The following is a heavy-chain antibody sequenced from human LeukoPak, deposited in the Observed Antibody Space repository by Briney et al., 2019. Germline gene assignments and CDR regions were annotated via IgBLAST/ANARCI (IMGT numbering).Heavy chain of an antibody. CDR2: ISGSGGRT. J-gene: IGHJ4*02. CDR1: GFTFSSYA. D-gene: IGHD1-1*01. V-gene: IGHV3-23*01. CDR3: ARGEYTSGTFRGYYFDY. Sequence: GGSLRLSCAASGFTFSSYAMSWVRQAPGKGLEWVSGISGSGGRTYHADSVKGRFTISRDISKNTLYLQMNSLRAEDTAVYSCARGEYTSGTFRGYYFDYWGQGTLVTVSS.